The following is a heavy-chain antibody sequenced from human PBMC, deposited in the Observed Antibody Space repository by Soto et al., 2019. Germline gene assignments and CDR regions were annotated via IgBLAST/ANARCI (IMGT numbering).Heavy chain of an antibody. CDR2: ISSSGSTI. D-gene: IGHD2-21*02. CDR3: ARSAHIVVVTAIVNAFDI. J-gene: IGHJ3*02. CDR1: GFTFSDYY. V-gene: IGHV3-11*01. Sequence: QVQLVESGGGLVKPGGSLRLSSAASGFTFSDYYMSWIRQAPGKGLEWVSYISSSGSTIYYADSVKGRFTISRDNAKNSLYLQMNSLRAEDTAVYYCARSAHIVVVTAIVNAFDIWGQGTMVTVSS.